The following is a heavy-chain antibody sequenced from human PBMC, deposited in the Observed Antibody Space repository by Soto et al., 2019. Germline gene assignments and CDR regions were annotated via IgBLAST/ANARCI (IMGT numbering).Heavy chain of an antibody. Sequence: EVQLVESGGGLVQPGGSLRLFCEASGFTFSTFWMHWVRQAPGKGLVWVSRINSDGSSTNYADSVKGRVTISRDNAKNTLYLQLNSLRPEDTAVYYCARDFEYWGQGTLVTVSS. CDR3: ARDFEY. V-gene: IGHV3-74*01. J-gene: IGHJ4*02. CDR1: GFTFSTFW. CDR2: INSDGSST.